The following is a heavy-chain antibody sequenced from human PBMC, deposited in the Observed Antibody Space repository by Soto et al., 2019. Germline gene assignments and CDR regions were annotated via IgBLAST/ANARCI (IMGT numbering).Heavy chain of an antibody. CDR1: GGSISSSNYY. V-gene: IGHV4-39*01. CDR2: IYYSGNT. D-gene: IGHD5-18*01. CDR3: AQREYSYDLFAY. Sequence: QLQLQESGPGLVKPSETLSLTCTVSGGSISSSNYYWGWIRQPPGKGLEWIGSIYYSGNTYYNPSLKSRVTISVDTSKNQFSLKLSSVTAADTAVYYCAQREYSYDLFAYWGQGTLVTVSS. J-gene: IGHJ4*02.